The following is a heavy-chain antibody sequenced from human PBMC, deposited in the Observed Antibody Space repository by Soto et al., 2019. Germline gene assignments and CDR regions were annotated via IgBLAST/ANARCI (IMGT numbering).Heavy chain of an antibody. Sequence: PGGSLRLSCAASGFTFSNFWMQWVRQAPGKGLVWVSRINSDGSSTNYAESVKGRSTISRDNAKNTLYLQMISLRAEDTAVYYCVRGYSYGSYPYYYYGMDVWGQGTTVTVSS. J-gene: IGHJ6*02. CDR1: GFTFSNFW. D-gene: IGHD5-18*01. CDR3: VRGYSYGSYPYYYYGMDV. V-gene: IGHV3-74*01. CDR2: INSDGSST.